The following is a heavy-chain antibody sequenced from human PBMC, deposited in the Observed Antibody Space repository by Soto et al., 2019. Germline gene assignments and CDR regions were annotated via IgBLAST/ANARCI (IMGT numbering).Heavy chain of an antibody. V-gene: IGHV4-31*03. J-gene: IGHJ4*02. Sequence: SETLSLTCTVSGGSISSGGYYWSWIRQHPGKGLEWIGYIYYSGSTYYNPSLKSRVTISVDTSKNQFSLKLSSVTAADTAVYSCARVTSSARPRFDYWGQGTLVTVSS. CDR3: ARVTSSARPRFDY. CDR1: GGSISSGGYY. CDR2: IYYSGST.